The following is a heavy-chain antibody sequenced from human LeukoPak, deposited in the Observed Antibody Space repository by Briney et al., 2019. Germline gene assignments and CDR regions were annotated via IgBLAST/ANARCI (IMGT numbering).Heavy chain of an antibody. V-gene: IGHV3-33*06. J-gene: IGHJ4*02. CDR1: GFTFSSYG. D-gene: IGHD3-22*01. CDR3: AKDIQYYYDSSGLFDY. CDR2: IWYDGSNK. Sequence: SGGSLRLSCAASGFTFSSYGMHWARQAPGKGLEWVAVIWYDGSNKYYADSVKGRFTISRDNSKNTLYLQMNSLRAEDTALYYCAKDIQYYYDSSGLFDYWGQGTLVTVSS.